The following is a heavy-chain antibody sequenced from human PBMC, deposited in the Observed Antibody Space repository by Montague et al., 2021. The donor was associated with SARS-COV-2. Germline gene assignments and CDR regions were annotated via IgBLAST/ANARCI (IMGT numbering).Heavy chain of an antibody. D-gene: IGHD5-24*01. Sequence: SETLSLTCTVSGGSISGYYWSWIRQPPGKGLEWIGYIYYSGSSNSSPSLKSRVTISVDTSKNQFSLKVSSVTAADTAVYYCARAGDGYNPAFDIWGQGTMVTVSS. CDR3: ARAGDGYNPAFDI. CDR2: IYYSGSS. CDR1: GGSISGYY. J-gene: IGHJ3*02. V-gene: IGHV4-59*01.